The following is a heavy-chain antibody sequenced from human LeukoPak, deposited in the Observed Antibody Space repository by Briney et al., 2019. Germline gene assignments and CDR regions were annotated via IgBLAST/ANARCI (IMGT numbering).Heavy chain of an antibody. V-gene: IGHV1-18*01. CDR1: GYTFTSYG. Sequence: ASVKVSCKASGYTFTSYGISSVRQAPGQGLEWMGWISAYNGNTNYAQKLQGRVTMTTDTSTSTAYMELRSLRSDHTAVYCCVSSRGGNSDYYYYGMDVWGQGTTVTVSS. CDR2: ISAYNGNT. CDR3: VSSRGGNSDYYYYGMDV. D-gene: IGHD4-23*01. J-gene: IGHJ6*02.